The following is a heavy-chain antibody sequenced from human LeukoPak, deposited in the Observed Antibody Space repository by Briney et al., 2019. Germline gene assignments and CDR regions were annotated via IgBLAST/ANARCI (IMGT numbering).Heavy chain of an antibody. J-gene: IGHJ6*03. CDR2: ISSSGSTI. Sequence: GGSLRLSCAASGFTFSSYWMSWVRQAPGKGLEWVSYISSSGSTIYYADPVKGRFTISRDNAKNSLYLQMNSLRAEDTAVYYCARDAMGFLRHYYYYMDVWGKGTTVTVSS. CDR1: GFTFSSYW. V-gene: IGHV3-48*04. D-gene: IGHD3-10*01. CDR3: ARDAMGFLRHYYYYMDV.